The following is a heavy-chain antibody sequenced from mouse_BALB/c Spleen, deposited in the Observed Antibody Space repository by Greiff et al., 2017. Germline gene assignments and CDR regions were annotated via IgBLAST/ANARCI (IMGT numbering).Heavy chain of an antibody. CDR3: ARTLTGFDY. V-gene: IGHV5-6-5*01. CDR2: ISSGGST. Sequence: EVMLVESGGGLVKPGGSLKLSCAASGFTFSSYAMSWVRQTPEKRLEWVASISSGGSTYYPDSVKGRFTISRDNARNILYLQMSSLRSEDTAMYYCARTLTGFDYWGQGTTLTVSS. D-gene: IGHD4-1*01. CDR1: GFTFSSYA. J-gene: IGHJ2*01.